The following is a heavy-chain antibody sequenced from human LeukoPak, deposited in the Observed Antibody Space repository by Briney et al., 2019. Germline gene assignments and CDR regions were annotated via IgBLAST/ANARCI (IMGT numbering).Heavy chain of an antibody. V-gene: IGHV3-53*01. J-gene: IGHJ4*02. CDR3: LGTTDY. D-gene: IGHD7-27*01. Sequence: GGSLRLSCAASEFTVSSNYMSWVRQAPGKGLEWISVIYSGGSTYYAASVKGRFTISRDNSKSTLYLQMNSLRAEDTAVYYCLGTTDYWGQGTLVTVSS. CDR1: EFTVSSNY. CDR2: IYSGGST.